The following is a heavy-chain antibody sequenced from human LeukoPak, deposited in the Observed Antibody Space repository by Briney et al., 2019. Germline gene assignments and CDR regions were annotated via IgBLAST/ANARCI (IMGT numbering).Heavy chain of an antibody. J-gene: IGHJ3*02. Sequence: SETLSLTCAVYGGSFSGYYWSWIRQPPGKGLEWIGEINHSGSTNYNPSLKSRVTISVDTSKNQFSLKLSSVTAADTAVYYCARDRATSGIVGAAPRGAFDIWGQGTMVTVSS. CDR1: GGSFSGYY. CDR2: INHSGST. D-gene: IGHD1-26*01. V-gene: IGHV4-34*01. CDR3: ARDRATSGIVGAAPRGAFDI.